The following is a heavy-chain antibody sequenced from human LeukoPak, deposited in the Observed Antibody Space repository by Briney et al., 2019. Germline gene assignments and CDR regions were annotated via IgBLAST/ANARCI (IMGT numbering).Heavy chain of an antibody. D-gene: IGHD3-3*01. J-gene: IGHJ6*02. CDR3: ASLYDFWSGYDYGMDV. CDR1: GFTFSSYS. Sequence: AGGSLRLSCAASGFTFSSYSINWVRQARGKGLEWVSSISSSSSYIYYADSVKGRFTISRDNAKNSLYLQMNSLRAEDTAVYYCASLYDFWSGYDYGMDVWGQGTTVTVSS. V-gene: IGHV3-21*01. CDR2: ISSSSSYI.